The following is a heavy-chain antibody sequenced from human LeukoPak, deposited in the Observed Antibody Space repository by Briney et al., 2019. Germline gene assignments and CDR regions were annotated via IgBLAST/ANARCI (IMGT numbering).Heavy chain of an antibody. D-gene: IGHD3-22*01. J-gene: IGHJ4*02. Sequence: SETLSPTCTVSGGSISSGDHYWSWVRQSPGKGLEWIAYIYYSGTTYYNPSLESRVTMSIDTSTNQFSLKLNSVTAADTAVYYCASYYDSSGPTFDNWGQGALVTVSS. V-gene: IGHV4-30-4*08. CDR3: ASYYDSSGPTFDN. CDR1: GGSISSGDHY. CDR2: IYYSGTT.